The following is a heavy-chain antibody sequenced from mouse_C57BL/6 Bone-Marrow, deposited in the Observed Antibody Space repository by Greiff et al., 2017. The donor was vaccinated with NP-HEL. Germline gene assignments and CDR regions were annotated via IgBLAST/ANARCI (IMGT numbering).Heavy chain of an antibody. J-gene: IGHJ2*01. CDR3: ARHYYSNYFDY. V-gene: IGHV5-6*01. Sequence: EVQRVESGGDLVKPGGSLKLSCAASGFTFSSYGMSCVRQTPDKRLEWVATISSGGSYTYYPDSVKGRFTISRDNAKNTLYLQMSSLKSEDTAMYYCARHYYSNYFDYWGQGTTLTVSS. D-gene: IGHD2-5*01. CDR1: GFTFSSYG. CDR2: ISSGGSYT.